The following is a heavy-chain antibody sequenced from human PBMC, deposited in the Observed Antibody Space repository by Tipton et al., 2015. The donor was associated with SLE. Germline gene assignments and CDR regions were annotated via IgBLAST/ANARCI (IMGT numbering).Heavy chain of an antibody. V-gene: IGHV3-30*02. D-gene: IGHD6-19*01. CDR2: IRYDASNK. CDR3: AKDQGGWHYWYFDL. CDR1: GFDFSSYG. J-gene: IGHJ2*01. Sequence: SLRLSCAASGFDFSSYGIHWVRQAPGKGLEWLAFIRYDASNKYYADSVKGRFTISRDNPKNTLYLQMNSLRVEDTAVYYCAKDQGGWHYWYFDLWGRGTLVTVSS.